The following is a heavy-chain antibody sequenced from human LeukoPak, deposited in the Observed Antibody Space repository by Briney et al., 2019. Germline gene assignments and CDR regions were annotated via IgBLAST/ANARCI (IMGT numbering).Heavy chain of an antibody. V-gene: IGHV4-39*07. CDR3: ARDSYLGALGYYFDY. D-gene: IGHD3-16*01. CDR1: GGSISSSSYY. CDR2: IYYSGST. Sequence: PSETLSLTCTVSGGSISSSSYYWGWIRQPPGKGLEWIGSIYYSGSTYYNPSLKSRVTISVDTSKNQFSLKLSSVTAADTAVYYCARDSYLGALGYYFDYWGQGTLVTVSS. J-gene: IGHJ4*02.